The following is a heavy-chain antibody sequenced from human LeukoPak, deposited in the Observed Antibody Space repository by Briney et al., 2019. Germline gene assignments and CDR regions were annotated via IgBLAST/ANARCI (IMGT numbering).Heavy chain of an antibody. Sequence: GGSLRLSCAASGFTFSIYWVHWVRQAPGKVLEWVSYISNSGSTIYYADSVKGRFTISRDNAKSSLCLQMNSLRAEDTAVYYCARGRGFGGYELKYYFDYWGQGTLVTVSS. V-gene: IGHV3-48*04. CDR2: ISNSGSTI. CDR1: GFTFSIYW. CDR3: ARGRGFGGYELKYYFDY. J-gene: IGHJ4*02. D-gene: IGHD5-12*01.